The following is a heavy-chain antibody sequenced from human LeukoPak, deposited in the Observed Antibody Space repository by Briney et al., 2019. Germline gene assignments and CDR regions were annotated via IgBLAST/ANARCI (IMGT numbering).Heavy chain of an antibody. CDR1: GYTFTSYD. D-gene: IGHD2-2*01. CDR3: ARDRCSSTSCYYNWFDP. CDR2: MNPNSGNT. Sequence: ASVKVSCKASGYTFTSYDINWVRQATGQGLEWMGWMNPNSGNTGYAQKFQGRVTMTRNTSISTAYMELSSLRSEDTAVYYCARDRCSSTSCYYNWFDPWGQGTLVTVSS. V-gene: IGHV1-8*01. J-gene: IGHJ5*02.